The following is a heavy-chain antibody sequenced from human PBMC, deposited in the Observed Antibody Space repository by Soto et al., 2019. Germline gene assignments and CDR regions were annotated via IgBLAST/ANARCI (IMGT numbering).Heavy chain of an antibody. CDR2: VSYDGGNK. J-gene: IGHJ5*02. CDR1: GFNFSKNA. D-gene: IGHD1-7*01. CDR3: ARGKTTGTKSKGFDV. V-gene: IGHV3-30-3*01. Sequence: VGSLRLSCAASGFNFSKNAMHWVRQAPGKGLEWVAVVSYDGGNKYYADFVKGRFTLSRDNSKGTLYLEMDSLITEDTAVYYCARGKTTGTKSKGFDVWGRGTLVTVSS.